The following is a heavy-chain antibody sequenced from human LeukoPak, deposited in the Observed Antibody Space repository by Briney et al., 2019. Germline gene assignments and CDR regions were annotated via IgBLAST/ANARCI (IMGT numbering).Heavy chain of an antibody. V-gene: IGHV3-15*01. Sequence: GGSLRLSCAASGFTFSNAWMSWVRQAPGKGLEWVGRIKSKTDGGTTDYAAPVKGRFTISRDDSKNTLYLQMNSLKTEDTAVYYCTMHLWFREFYFDYWGQGTLVTVSS. CDR2: IKSKTDGGTT. J-gene: IGHJ4*02. D-gene: IGHD3-10*01. CDR1: GFTFSNAW. CDR3: TMHLWFREFYFDY.